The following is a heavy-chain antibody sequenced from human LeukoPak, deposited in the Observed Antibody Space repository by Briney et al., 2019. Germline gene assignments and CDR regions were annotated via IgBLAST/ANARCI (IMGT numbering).Heavy chain of an antibody. CDR3: GRDSPNYIYCIHV. CDR2: IYTSGST. Sequence: PSQTLSLTCTVSGGSISSGGYYCSWIRQPAGKGLEWIGRIYTSGSTNYNPSLKSRVTMSVDTSKNEFSLKLSSVTAANTAVYYCGRDSPNYIYCIHVWGKGTTVTVSS. J-gene: IGHJ6*03. V-gene: IGHV4-61*02. CDR1: GGSISSGGYY.